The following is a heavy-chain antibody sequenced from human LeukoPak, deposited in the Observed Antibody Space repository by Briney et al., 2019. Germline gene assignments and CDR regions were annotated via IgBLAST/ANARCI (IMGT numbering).Heavy chain of an antibody. D-gene: IGHD3-22*01. J-gene: IGHJ4*02. CDR3: ARDRSDGSGYYGYYFDY. Sequence: PSETLSLTCTVSGGSISSSRYYWSWIRQPPGKGLEWIGHIYYSGSTDYNPSLRSRVTISVDTSKNQFSLRLSSVTAADTAVYYCARDRSDGSGYYGYYFDYWGQGTLVSVSS. CDR1: GGSISSSRYY. V-gene: IGHV4-61*01. CDR2: IYYSGST.